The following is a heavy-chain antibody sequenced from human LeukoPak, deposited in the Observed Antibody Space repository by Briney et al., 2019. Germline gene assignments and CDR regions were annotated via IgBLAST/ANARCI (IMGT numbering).Heavy chain of an antibody. CDR3: AREKSL. Sequence: PGGSLRLSCAASGFIFSSYSMHWVRQAPGKGLEWVAVISYDGSNKYYADSVKGRFTISRDNSKNTVYLQMNSLRAEDTAVYYCAREKSLWGQGTLVTVSS. V-gene: IGHV3-30*14. CDR1: GFIFSSYS. CDR2: ISYDGSNK. J-gene: IGHJ4*02.